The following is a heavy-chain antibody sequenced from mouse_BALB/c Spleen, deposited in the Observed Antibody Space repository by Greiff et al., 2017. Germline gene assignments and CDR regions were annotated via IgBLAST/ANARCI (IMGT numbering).Heavy chain of an antibody. V-gene: IGHV1S22*01. D-gene: IGHD1-1*01. CDR2: IYPGSGST. Sequence: LQQPGSELVRPGASVKLSCKASGYTFTSYWMHWVKQRHGQGLEWIGNIYPGSGSTNYDEKFKSKGTLTVDTSSSTAYMHLSSLTSEDSAVYYWTRSAITTVVATRWYFDVWGAGTTVTVSS. CDR1: GYTFTSYW. J-gene: IGHJ1*01. CDR3: TRSAITTVVATRWYFDV.